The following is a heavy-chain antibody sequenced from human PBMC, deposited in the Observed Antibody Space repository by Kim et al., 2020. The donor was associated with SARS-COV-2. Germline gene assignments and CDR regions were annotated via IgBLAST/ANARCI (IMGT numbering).Heavy chain of an antibody. CDR1: GYSFTSYW. Sequence: GESLKISCKGSGYSFTSYWIGWVRQMPGKGLEWMGIIYPGDSDTRYSPSFQGQVTISADKSISTAFLQWSSLKASDTAMYYCARGLEELWFGELFARWFDPWGQGALVTVSS. J-gene: IGHJ5*02. D-gene: IGHD3-10*01. V-gene: IGHV5-51*01. CDR3: ARGLEELWFGELFARWFDP. CDR2: IYPGDSDT.